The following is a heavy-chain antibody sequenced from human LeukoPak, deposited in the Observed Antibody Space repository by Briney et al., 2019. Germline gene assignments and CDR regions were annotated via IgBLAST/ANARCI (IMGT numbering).Heavy chain of an antibody. CDR1: GYTFTGYY. CDR3: ARVLIRASSSTSSPMAY. V-gene: IGHV1-2*02. Sequence: ASVKVSCKASGYTFTGYYMHWVRQASGQGLEWMGWINPNSGGTNYAQKFQGRVTMTRDTSISTAYMELSRLRSDDTAVYYCARVLIRASSSTSSPMAYWGQGTLVTVSS. J-gene: IGHJ4*02. CDR2: INPNSGGT. D-gene: IGHD2-2*01.